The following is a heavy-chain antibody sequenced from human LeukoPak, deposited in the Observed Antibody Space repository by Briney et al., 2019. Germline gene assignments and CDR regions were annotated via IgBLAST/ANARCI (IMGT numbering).Heavy chain of an antibody. Sequence: PGGSLRLSCTASGFTFSSYSLNWVRQAPGKGLEWVSSVSTGSNYIYYADSVKGRFTISRDNSKNTLYLQMNSLRAEDTAVYYCARDGGVRSYYFDYWGQGTLVTVSS. CDR1: GFTFSSYS. D-gene: IGHD2-8*01. V-gene: IGHV3-21*01. CDR3: ARDGGVRSYYFDY. CDR2: VSTGSNYI. J-gene: IGHJ4*02.